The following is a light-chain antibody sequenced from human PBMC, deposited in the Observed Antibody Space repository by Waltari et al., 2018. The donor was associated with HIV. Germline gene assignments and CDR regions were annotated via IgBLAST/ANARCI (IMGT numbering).Light chain of an antibody. V-gene: IGKV1-39*01. CDR2: AAS. CDR1: QSISSY. J-gene: IGKJ4*01. CDR3: QQSYSTPLT. Sequence: DIQMTQSPSSLSASVGDRVTITCRASQSISSYLNWYQQTPGKAPNLLIYAASTLQSGVPSRFSGSGSGTDFTLTINSLQPEDFATYYCQQSYSTPLTFGGGTTVEIK.